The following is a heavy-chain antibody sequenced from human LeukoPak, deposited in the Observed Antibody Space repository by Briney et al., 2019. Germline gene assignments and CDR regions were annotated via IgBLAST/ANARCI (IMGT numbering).Heavy chain of an antibody. D-gene: IGHD6-13*01. Sequence: SETLSLICTVSGGSISRYNYYWRWIRQPPGEGLEWIGCIYYSGSTYYNPSPKSRVTISVDASKNQFPLNLSSVTAADTAVYYCARGTSLAAGAYWSQGTLVTVSS. CDR3: ARGTSLAAGAY. CDR1: GGSISRYNYY. J-gene: IGHJ4*02. CDR2: IYYSGST. V-gene: IGHV4-39*01.